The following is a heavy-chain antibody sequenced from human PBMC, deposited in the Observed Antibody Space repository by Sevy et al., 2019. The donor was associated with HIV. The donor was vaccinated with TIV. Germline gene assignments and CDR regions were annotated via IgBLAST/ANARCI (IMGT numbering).Heavy chain of an antibody. Sequence: GGSLRLSCAASGFTFGSYWMSWVRQAPGKGLEWVANIKQDGSEKYYVDSVKGRFTISRDNAKNSLYLQMNSLRAEDTAVYYCARVGYYDSSGYYLDYWGQGTLVTVSS. V-gene: IGHV3-7*03. CDR1: GFTFGSYW. CDR3: ARVGYYDSSGYYLDY. CDR2: IKQDGSEK. J-gene: IGHJ4*02. D-gene: IGHD3-22*01.